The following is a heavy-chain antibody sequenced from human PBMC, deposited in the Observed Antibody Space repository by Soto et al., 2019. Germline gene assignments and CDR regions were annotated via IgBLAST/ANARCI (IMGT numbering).Heavy chain of an antibody. Sequence: QVQLVQSGAEVKKPGVSVKVSCKASGYTFTSYAMHWVRQAPGQRLEWMGWINAGNGNRKYSQKFQGRVTITRDTSASTAYMELSSLRSEDTAVNYCARDSPPSDYWGQGTLVTVSS. CDR2: INAGNGNR. CDR3: ARDSPPSDY. V-gene: IGHV1-3*01. CDR1: GYTFTSYA. J-gene: IGHJ4*02.